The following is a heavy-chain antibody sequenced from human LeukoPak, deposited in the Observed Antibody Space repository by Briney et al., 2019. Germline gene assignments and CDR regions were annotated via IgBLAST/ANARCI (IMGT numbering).Heavy chain of an antibody. J-gene: IGHJ4*02. CDR1: GFTVGSNY. CDR2: IYRGGST. D-gene: IGHD3-22*01. CDR3: ARLSANSSAYFFDY. V-gene: IGHV3-66*04. Sequence: GGSLRLPCAASGFTVGSNYMSWVRQAPGKGLEWVSIIYRGGSTNYADSVKGRFTISRDTSKNTLYLQMNSLRAEDTAVYYCARLSANSSAYFFDYWGQGTLVTVSS.